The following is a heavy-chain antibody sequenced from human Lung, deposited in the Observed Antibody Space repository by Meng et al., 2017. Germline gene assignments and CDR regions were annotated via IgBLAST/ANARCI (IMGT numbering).Heavy chain of an antibody. CDR3: VRRTYSSGWYFDY. CDR1: GGSFSGYY. J-gene: IGHJ4*02. V-gene: IGHV4-34*02. D-gene: IGHD6-19*01. Sequence: QVQLQQSGAGLLKPSETLSLTCAVYGGSFSGYYWRWIRQPPGKGLEWIGEIIDSGSTNYNPSLKSRVTISVDTSKNQFSLRVTSVTAADRAVYYCVRRTYSSGWYFDYWGQGTLVTVSS. CDR2: IIDSGST.